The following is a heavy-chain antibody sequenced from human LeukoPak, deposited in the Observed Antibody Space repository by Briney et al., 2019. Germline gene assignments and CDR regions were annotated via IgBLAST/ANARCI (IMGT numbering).Heavy chain of an antibody. CDR3: ARDSIGSGFVLYYGMDV. V-gene: IGHV1-69*04. D-gene: IGHD1-1*01. CDR2: IIPILGIA. J-gene: IGHJ6*02. CDR1: GGTFSSYA. Sequence: SVKVSCKASGGTFSSYAISWVRQAPGQGLEWMGRIIPILGIANYAQKFQGRVTITADKSTSTAYMELSSLRSGDTAVYYCARDSIGSGFVLYYGMDVWGQGTTVTVSS.